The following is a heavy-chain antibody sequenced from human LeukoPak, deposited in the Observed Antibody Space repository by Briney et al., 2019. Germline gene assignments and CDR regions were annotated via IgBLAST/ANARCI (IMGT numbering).Heavy chain of an antibody. J-gene: IGHJ4*02. V-gene: IGHV1-8*01. Sequence: ASVKVSCKASGYTFTSYDINWVRQATGQGLEWMGWMNPNSGNTGYAQKFQGRVTLTRNTSITTAYMELRSLRSEDTAVYFCAWGSRSLYFDYWGQRTLVTVSS. CDR3: AWGSRSLYFDY. CDR2: MNPNSGNT. CDR1: GYTFTSYD. D-gene: IGHD1-14*01.